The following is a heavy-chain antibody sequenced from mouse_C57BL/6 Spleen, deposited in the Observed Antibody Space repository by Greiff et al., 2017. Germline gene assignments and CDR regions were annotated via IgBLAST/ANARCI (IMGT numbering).Heavy chain of an antibody. J-gene: IGHJ1*03. V-gene: IGHV14-2*01. CDR1: GFNIKDYY. Sequence: EVKLVESGAELVKPGASVKLSCTASGFNIKDYYMHWVKQRTEQGLEWIGRIEPEDGETKYAPKFQGKATITADTSSNTAYLQLHSLTSEDSAVYFCARGDFITTVVSWYFDVWGTGTTVTVSS. CDR3: ARGDFITTVVSWYFDV. D-gene: IGHD1-1*01. CDR2: IEPEDGET.